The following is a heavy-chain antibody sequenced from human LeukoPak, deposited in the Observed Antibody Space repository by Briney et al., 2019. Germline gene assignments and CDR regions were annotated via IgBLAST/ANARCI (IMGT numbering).Heavy chain of an antibody. D-gene: IGHD6-19*01. J-gene: IGHJ5*02. Sequence: PSEALSLTCTVAGGSISSYYWSWIRQPPGKGLEWIGYIYYSGSTNYNPSLKSRVTISVDTSKNQFSLKLSSVTAADTAVYYCARHGYSSGSLAWFDPWGQGTQVTVSS. V-gene: IGHV4-59*01. CDR3: ARHGYSSGSLAWFDP. CDR2: IYYSGST. CDR1: GGSISSYY.